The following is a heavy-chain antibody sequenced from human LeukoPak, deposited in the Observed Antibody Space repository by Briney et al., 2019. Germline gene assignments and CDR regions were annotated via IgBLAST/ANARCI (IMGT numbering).Heavy chain of an antibody. CDR3: ARAGYYDILTGYSESGWFDP. CDR2: MNPNSGNT. J-gene: IGHJ5*02. Sequence: ASVKVSCKASGYTFTSYDINWVRQATGQGLEWMGWMNPNSGNTGYAQKFQGRVTMTRNTSISTAYMELSSLRSEDTAVYYCARAGYYDILTGYSESGWFDPWGQGTLVTVSS. V-gene: IGHV1-8*01. CDR1: GYTFTSYD. D-gene: IGHD3-9*01.